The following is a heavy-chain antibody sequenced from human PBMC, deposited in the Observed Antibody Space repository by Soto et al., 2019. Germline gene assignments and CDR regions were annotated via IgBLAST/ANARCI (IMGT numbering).Heavy chain of an antibody. CDR1: GGTFSSYA. Sequence: ASVKVSCKASGGTFSSYAISWVRQAPGQGLEWMGGIIPIFGTANYAQKFQGRVTITADESTSTAYMELSSLRSEDTAVYYCARNLWSDYGDYGSAAFDIWGQGTMVTVS. D-gene: IGHD4-17*01. CDR3: ARNLWSDYGDYGSAAFDI. J-gene: IGHJ3*02. CDR2: IIPIFGTA. V-gene: IGHV1-69*13.